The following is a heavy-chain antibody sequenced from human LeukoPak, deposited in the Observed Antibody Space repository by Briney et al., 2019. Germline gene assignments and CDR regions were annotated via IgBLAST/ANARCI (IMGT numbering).Heavy chain of an antibody. CDR2: IKQDESEI. D-gene: IGHD1-26*01. Sequence: GGSLRLSCAASGFTLSDYWMSWVRQAPGKGLEWVANIKQDESEIYYVDSVKGRFTISRDNAKNSLYLEMNSLRAEDTAVYYCARDKIVGPTKFDSWGQGTLVTVS. V-gene: IGHV3-7*01. J-gene: IGHJ4*02. CDR1: GFTLSDYW. CDR3: ARDKIVGPTKFDS.